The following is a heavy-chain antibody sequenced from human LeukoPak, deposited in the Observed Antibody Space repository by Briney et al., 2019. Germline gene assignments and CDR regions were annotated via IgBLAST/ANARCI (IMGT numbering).Heavy chain of an antibody. CDR2: ISYDGTYK. CDR1: GFTFSSYA. V-gene: IGHV3-30-3*01. D-gene: IGHD6-19*01. Sequence: GGSLRLSCAASGFTFSSYAMHWVRQAPGKGLEWVAVISYDGTYKYYADSVKGRFTISRDNSKNTLYLQMSSLRAEDTAVYYCARDTGSGWLYGMDVWGQGTTATVSS. CDR3: ARDTGSGWLYGMDV. J-gene: IGHJ6*02.